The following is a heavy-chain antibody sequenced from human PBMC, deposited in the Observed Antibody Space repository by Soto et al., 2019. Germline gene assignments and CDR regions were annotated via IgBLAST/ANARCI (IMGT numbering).Heavy chain of an antibody. Sequence: QVQLQESGPGLVKPSETLSLTCTVSGGSISSYYWSWIRQPPGKGLEWIGYIYYSGSTNYNPSLKSRVTISVDTSKNQFSLKLSSVPAADTAVYYCARHSSSYYDFWSGYYTLDYWGQGTLVTVSS. CDR1: GGSISSYY. D-gene: IGHD3-3*01. CDR2: IYYSGST. J-gene: IGHJ4*02. CDR3: ARHSSSYYDFWSGYYTLDY. V-gene: IGHV4-59*08.